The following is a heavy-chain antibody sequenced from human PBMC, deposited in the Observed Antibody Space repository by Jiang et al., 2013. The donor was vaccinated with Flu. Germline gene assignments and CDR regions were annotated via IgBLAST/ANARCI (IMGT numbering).Heavy chain of an antibody. V-gene: IGHV4-4*02. CDR2: SSQWDH. CDR3: ARETSHTGYYHHDSGYQSYLDY. CDR1: GGSISGDNW. Sequence: PGLVKPSGTVSLTCVVSGGSISGDNWWSWVRQTPREGAGVDWGMSSQWDHQLQPSFRNRVTISVEGSKNQFSLKLSSATAADTAVYYCARETSHTGYYHHDSGYQSYLDYWGQGALVTVSS. D-gene: IGHD3-22*01. J-gene: IGHJ4*02.